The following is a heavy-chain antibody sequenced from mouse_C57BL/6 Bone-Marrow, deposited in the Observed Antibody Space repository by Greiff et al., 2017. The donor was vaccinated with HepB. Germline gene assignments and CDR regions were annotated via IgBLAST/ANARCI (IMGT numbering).Heavy chain of an antibody. CDR2: INPNNGGT. D-gene: IGHD2-1*01. CDR3: ARENYGNRCYFDY. Sequence: EVQLQQSGPELVKPGASVKISCKASGYTFTDYYMNWVKQSHGKSLEWIGDINPNNGGTSYNQKFKGKATLTVDKSSSTAYMELRSLTSEDSAVYYCARENYGNRCYFDYWGQGTTLTVSS. CDR1: GYTFTDYY. J-gene: IGHJ2*01. V-gene: IGHV1-26*01.